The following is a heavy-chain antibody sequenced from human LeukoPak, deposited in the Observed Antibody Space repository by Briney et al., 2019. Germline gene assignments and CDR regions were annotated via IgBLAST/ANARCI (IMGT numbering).Heavy chain of an antibody. D-gene: IGHD3-10*01. CDR1: GYTLTELS. CDR2: FDPEDGET. V-gene: IGHV1-24*01. J-gene: IGHJ3*02. CDR3: ATGGAYYYGSGSYYKGLSAFDI. Sequence: ASVKVSCKVSGYTLTELSMHWVRQAPGKGLEWMGGFDPEDGETIYAQKFQGGVTMTEDTSTDTAYMELSSLRSEDTAVYYCATGGAYYYGSGSYYKGLSAFDIWGQGTMVTVSS.